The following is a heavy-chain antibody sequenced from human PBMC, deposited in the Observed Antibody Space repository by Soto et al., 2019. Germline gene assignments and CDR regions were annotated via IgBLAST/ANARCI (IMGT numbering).Heavy chain of an antibody. CDR2: IDDTGST. D-gene: IGHD3-3*01. CDR3: ARGVLEWLLRDSYYYYMDV. J-gene: IGHJ6*03. Sequence: QVQLQESGPGLVKPSETLSLTCTVSGDSISSSYWNWIRQAPGKGLEWNGYIDDTGSTNYNPSLKSRVTLSVDPSNNQYSLKLSSVTAADTAVYYCARGVLEWLLRDSYYYYMDVWGKGTTVTVSS. V-gene: IGHV4-59*01. CDR1: GDSISSSY.